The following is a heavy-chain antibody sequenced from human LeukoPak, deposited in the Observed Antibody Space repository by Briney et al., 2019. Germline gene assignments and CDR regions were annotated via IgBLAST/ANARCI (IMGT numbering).Heavy chain of an antibody. CDR3: ASPTNRRWYSGIDY. J-gene: IGHJ4*02. Sequence: PGGSLRLSCAASGFTFSSYGMSWVRQAPGKGLEWVSSISSSSYIYYADSVKGRFTISRDNAKNSLYLQMNSLRAEDTAVYYCASPTNRRWYSGIDYWGQGTLVTVSS. CDR1: GFTFSSYG. D-gene: IGHD6-13*01. CDR2: ISSSSYI. V-gene: IGHV3-21*01.